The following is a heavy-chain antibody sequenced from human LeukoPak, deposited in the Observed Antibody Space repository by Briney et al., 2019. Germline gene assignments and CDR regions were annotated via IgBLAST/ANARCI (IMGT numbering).Heavy chain of an antibody. J-gene: IGHJ4*02. CDR2: IGGSGGDT. CDR1: GFTFSNYA. D-gene: IGHD6-19*01. CDR3: VKDPDSSGWAD. V-gene: IGHV3-23*01. Sequence: GGSLRLSCSASGFTFSNYAMSWIRQGPGKGLEWVSAIGGSGGDTYYIDSVKGRFTISRDNSKSTLYLQMNSLRAKDTAVYFCVKDPDSSGWADWGQGTLVTVSS.